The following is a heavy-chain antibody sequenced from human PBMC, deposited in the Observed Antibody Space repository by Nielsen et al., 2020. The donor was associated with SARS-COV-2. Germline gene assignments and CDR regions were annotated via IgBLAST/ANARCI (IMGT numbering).Heavy chain of an antibody. CDR2: IRSKAYGGTT. CDR1: GFTFGDYA. CDR3: AKTGPTGYSSS. D-gene: IGHD6-6*01. V-gene: IGHV3-49*03. J-gene: IGHJ4*02. Sequence: GESLKISCTASGFTFGDYAMSWFRQAPGKGLEWVGFIRSKAYGGTTEYAASVKGRFTISRDDSKSIAYLQMNSLRAEDTAVYYCAKTGPTGYSSSWGQGTLVTVSS.